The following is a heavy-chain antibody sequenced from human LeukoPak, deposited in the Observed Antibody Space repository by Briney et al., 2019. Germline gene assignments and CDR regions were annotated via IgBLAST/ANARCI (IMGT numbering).Heavy chain of an antibody. Sequence: QPGRSLRLSCAASGFTFSSYGMHWVRQAPGKGLEWVAVIWYDGSNKYYADSVKGRFTISRDNSKNTLYLQMNGLRAEDTAVYYCAKVSGYSYGTFDYWGQGTLVTVSS. V-gene: IGHV3-33*06. J-gene: IGHJ4*02. CDR2: IWYDGSNK. CDR3: AKVSGYSYGTFDY. CDR1: GFTFSSYG. D-gene: IGHD5-18*01.